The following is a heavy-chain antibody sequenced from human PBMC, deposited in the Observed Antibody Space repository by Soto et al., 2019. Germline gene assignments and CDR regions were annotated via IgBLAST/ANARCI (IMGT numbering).Heavy chain of an antibody. D-gene: IGHD2-21*02. CDR2: IYSSGTT. Sequence: LTCTVAGGSISSFYWSWVRQPAGKGLEWIGRIYSSGTTNYNPSLKSRVTMSVDTSTDQFSLKLTSVTAADTAVYFCARGPFCGGDCYFGVWGQGTQVTVSS. V-gene: IGHV4-4*07. J-gene: IGHJ4*02. CDR3: ARGPFCGGDCYFGV. CDR1: GGSISSFY.